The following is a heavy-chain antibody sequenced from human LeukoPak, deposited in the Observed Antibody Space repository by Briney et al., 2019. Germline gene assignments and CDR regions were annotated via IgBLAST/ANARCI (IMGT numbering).Heavy chain of an antibody. Sequence: PGGSLRLSCAASGFTFSSYGMPWVRQAPGKGLESVAVISYDGSIKYYADSVKGRFTISRDNSKNTLYLQMNSLRAEDTAVYYCAKDLSAGSSLSYYGMDVWGQGTTVTVSS. D-gene: IGHD6-13*01. CDR1: GFTFSSYG. V-gene: IGHV3-30*18. CDR2: ISYDGSIK. CDR3: AKDLSAGSSLSYYGMDV. J-gene: IGHJ6*02.